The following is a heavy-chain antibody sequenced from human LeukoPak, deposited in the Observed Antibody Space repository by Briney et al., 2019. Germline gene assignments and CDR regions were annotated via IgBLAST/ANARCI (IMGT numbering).Heavy chain of an antibody. CDR2: IYYSGST. CDR3: ATRSYLSFGAFDI. Sequence: SETLSLTCTVSGYSISSGYYWSWIRQPPGKGLEWIGYIYYSGSTNYNPSLKSRVTISVDTSKNQFSLKLSSVTAADTAVYYCATRSYLSFGAFDIWGQGTMVTVSS. D-gene: IGHD1-26*01. V-gene: IGHV4-38-2*02. CDR1: GYSISSGYY. J-gene: IGHJ3*02.